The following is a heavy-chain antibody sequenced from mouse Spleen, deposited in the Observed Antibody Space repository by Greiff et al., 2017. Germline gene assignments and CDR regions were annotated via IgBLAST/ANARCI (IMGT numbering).Heavy chain of an antibody. CDR1: GFTFTDYY. Sequence: DVMLVESGGGLVQPGGSLSLSCAASGFTFTDYYMSWVRQPPGKALEWLGFIRNKANGYTTEYSASVKGRFTISRDNSQSILYLQMNALRAEDSATYYCVRPSTYYAMDYWGQGTSVTVSS. D-gene: IGHD2-10*02. CDR2: IRNKANGYTT. J-gene: IGHJ4*01. V-gene: IGHV7-3*01. CDR3: VRPSTYYAMDY.